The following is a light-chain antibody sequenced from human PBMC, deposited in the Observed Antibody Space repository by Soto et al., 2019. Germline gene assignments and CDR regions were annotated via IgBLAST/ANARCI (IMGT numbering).Light chain of an antibody. Sequence: DIVMTQSPLSLPVTPGEPASISCRSSQSLLHSNGYNYLDWYLQKPGQSPQLLIYLGSNRASGVPDRFSGSGSGTDFTLKISRVEAADVGVYYCMQPLQTPRTFGQGTKLEIK. J-gene: IGKJ2*02. CDR2: LGS. CDR1: QSLLHSNGYNY. CDR3: MQPLQTPRT. V-gene: IGKV2-28*01.